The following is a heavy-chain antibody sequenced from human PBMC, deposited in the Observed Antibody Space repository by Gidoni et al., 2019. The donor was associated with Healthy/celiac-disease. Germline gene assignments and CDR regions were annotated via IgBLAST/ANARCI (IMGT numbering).Heavy chain of an antibody. CDR2: IRPKGHNYET. CDR1: GFPFRDSS. J-gene: IGHJ4*02. D-gene: IGHD3-22*01. V-gene: IGHV3-73*01. Sequence: EVQLVESGGGLAQPGGSLKLSCAASGFPFRDSSMHWVRQASGKGLEWMGRIRPKGHNYETAYAASVKGRFTISRDDSENMAYLHMDSLKTEDTAVYFCTRLRDYYDSAGPDYWGQGTLITVSS. CDR3: TRLRDYYDSAGPDY.